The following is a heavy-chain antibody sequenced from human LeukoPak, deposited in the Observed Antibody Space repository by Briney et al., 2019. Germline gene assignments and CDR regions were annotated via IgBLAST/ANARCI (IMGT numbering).Heavy chain of an antibody. CDR2: LRASGDIT. J-gene: IGHJ4*02. V-gene: IGHV3-23*01. CDR1: GFTFSNYA. Sequence: GGSLRLSCAVSGFTFSNYAMNWVRLAPGKGLEWIPALRASGDITFYAYSVKGRFTISRDNSKNTLYLQMNSLRAEDTAVYYCARPHYYGSGSYWYYFDYWGQGTLVTVSS. CDR3: ARPHYYGSGSYWYYFDY. D-gene: IGHD3-10*01.